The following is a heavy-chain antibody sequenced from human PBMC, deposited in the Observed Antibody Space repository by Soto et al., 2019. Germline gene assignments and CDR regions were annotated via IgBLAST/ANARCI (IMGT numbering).Heavy chain of an antibody. CDR1: GYTFTSYY. CDR2: MSPSAGST. J-gene: IGHJ2*01. Sequence: QVQLVQSGAEVKKPGASVKVSCKASGYTFTSYYMHWVRQAPGQGLEWMGIMSPSAGSTSYAQKVQGRVTVSKDRCTSTVYMELSSLISEDTAVYYCARAGGYSQGYFDLSGAGTLVTVSS. D-gene: IGHD5-18*01. V-gene: IGHV1-46*01. CDR3: ARAGGYSQGYFDL.